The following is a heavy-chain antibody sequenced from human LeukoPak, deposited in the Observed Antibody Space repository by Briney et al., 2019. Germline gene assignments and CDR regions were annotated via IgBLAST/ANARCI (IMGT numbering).Heavy chain of an antibody. J-gene: IGHJ6*03. CDR2: IYYSGST. Sequence: PSETLSLTCTVSGGSISSYYWSWIRQPPGKGLEWIGYIYYSGSTNYNPSLKSRVTISVDTSKNQFSLKLSSVTAADTAVYYCARGRECSGGSCYFWLGYYMDVWGKGTTVTVSS. D-gene: IGHD2-15*01. CDR1: GGSISSYY. CDR3: ARGRECSGGSCYFWLGYYMDV. V-gene: IGHV4-59*12.